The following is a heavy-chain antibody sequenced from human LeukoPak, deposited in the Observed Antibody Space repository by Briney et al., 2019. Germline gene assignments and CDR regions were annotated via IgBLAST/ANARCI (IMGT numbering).Heavy chain of an antibody. CDR3: ARGARDYYDSSGYYPTMGY. D-gene: IGHD3-22*01. J-gene: IGHJ4*02. CDR2: INPSGGST. CDR1: GYTFTSYY. V-gene: IGHV1-46*01. Sequence: GASVKVSCKASGYTFTSYYMHWVRQAPGQGLEWMGIINPSGGSTSYAQKFQGRVTMTTDTSTSTAYMELRSLRSDDTAVYYCARGARDYYDSSGYYPTMGYWGQGTLVTVSS.